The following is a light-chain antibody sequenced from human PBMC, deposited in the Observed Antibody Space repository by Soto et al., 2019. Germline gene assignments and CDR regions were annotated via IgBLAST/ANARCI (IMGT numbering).Light chain of an antibody. J-gene: IGLJ3*02. CDR3: SSYAASGLVV. Sequence: QSVLTQPPSASGSPGQSVAISCTGTSSDVGGYNYVSWYQQHSGKAPKLMIYEVTKRPSGVSDRFSGSRSGNTASLIVSGLQAEDEADYYCSSYAASGLVVFGGGTKVTVL. V-gene: IGLV2-8*01. CDR2: EVT. CDR1: SSDVGGYNY.